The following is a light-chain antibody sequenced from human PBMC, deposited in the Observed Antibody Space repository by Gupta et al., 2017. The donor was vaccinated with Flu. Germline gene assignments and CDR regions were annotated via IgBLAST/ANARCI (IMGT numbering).Light chain of an antibody. J-gene: IGLJ2*01. CDR3: TLYERRNNVV. V-gene: IGLV2-8*01. CDR2: DVS. Sequence: QSALTQPPSASGSPGQSVTVSCTGTSSDVGGYNYVSWYQQQPGRAPQILIDDVSKRPAGPPEFFDANKAGTAAFTNTWAHEADDAAYYSYTLYERRNNVVFGGGTKLTVL. CDR1: SSDVGGYNY.